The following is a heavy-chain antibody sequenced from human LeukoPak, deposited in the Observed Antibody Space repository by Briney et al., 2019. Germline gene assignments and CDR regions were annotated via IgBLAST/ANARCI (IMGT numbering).Heavy chain of an antibody. CDR2: ITNTGRST. Sequence: GGSLRLSCEASGFSLSSYFISWIRQAPGKGLEWISYITNTGRSTNYADAVKGRFTISRGNGEQSVYLEMTDLRAEDTAVYYCAREASGNYHVFDSWGQGTLVIVSS. V-gene: IGHV3-11*04. CDR3: AREASGNYHVFDS. J-gene: IGHJ4*02. CDR1: GFSLSSYF. D-gene: IGHD6-25*01.